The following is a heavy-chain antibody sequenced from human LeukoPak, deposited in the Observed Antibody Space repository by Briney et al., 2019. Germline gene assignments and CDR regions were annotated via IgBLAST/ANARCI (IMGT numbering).Heavy chain of an antibody. V-gene: IGHV4-34*01. CDR3: ARGFGSGWSTLFDY. J-gene: IGHJ4*02. Sequence: SETPSLTCAVYGGSFSGYYWNWIRQSPGMGLEWIGEINHSGSTNYNPSLKSRVTISVDTSKNQFSLKLSSVTAADTTVYYCARGFGSGWSTLFDYWGQGTLVTVSS. CDR2: INHSGST. CDR1: GGSFSGYY. D-gene: IGHD6-19*01.